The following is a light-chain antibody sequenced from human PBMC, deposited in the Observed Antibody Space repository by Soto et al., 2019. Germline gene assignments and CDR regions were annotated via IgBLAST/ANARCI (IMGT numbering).Light chain of an antibody. V-gene: IGLV2-14*01. J-gene: IGLJ1*01. Sequence: QSALTQPASVSGSPGQSIAISCTGTTSDVGGYNYVSWYQQHPGKVPKLLIHEVSNRPSGVSNRFSGSKSGNTASLTISGLQAEDEADYYCLSKTSTISYVFXTGTKLTVL. CDR3: LSKTSTISYV. CDR1: TSDVGGYNY. CDR2: EVS.